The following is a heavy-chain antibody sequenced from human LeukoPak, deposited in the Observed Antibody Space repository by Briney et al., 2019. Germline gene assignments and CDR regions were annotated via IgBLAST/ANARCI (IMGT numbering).Heavy chain of an antibody. D-gene: IGHD5-18*01. V-gene: IGHV3-23*01. Sequence: GGSLRLSCAASGFTFSSYAMSWVRQAPGKGPEWVSAISGSGGSTYYADSVKGRFTISRDNSKNTLYLQMNSLRAEDTAVYYCAKDNSYGYPFYYFDYWGQGTLVTVSS. CDR2: ISGSGGST. CDR3: AKDNSYGYPFYYFDY. CDR1: GFTFSSYA. J-gene: IGHJ4*02.